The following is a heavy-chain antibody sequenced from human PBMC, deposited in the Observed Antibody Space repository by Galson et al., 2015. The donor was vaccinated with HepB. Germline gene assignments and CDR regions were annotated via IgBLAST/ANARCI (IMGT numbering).Heavy chain of an antibody. J-gene: IGHJ4*02. V-gene: IGHV3-48*01. D-gene: IGHD1-26*01. CDR2: ISSSSSTI. CDR3: ASIISGSYYRALDY. CDR1: GFTFSSYS. Sequence: SLRLSCAASGFTFSSYSMNWVRQAPGKGLEWVSYISSSSSTIYYADSVKGRFTISRDNAKNSLYLQMNSLRAEDTAVHYCASIISGSYYRALDYWGQGTLVTVSS.